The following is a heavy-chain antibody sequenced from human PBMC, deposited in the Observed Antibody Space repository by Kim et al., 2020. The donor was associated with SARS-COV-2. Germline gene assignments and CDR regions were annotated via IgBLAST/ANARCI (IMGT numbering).Heavy chain of an antibody. CDR3: ARSQLKTFTTIDGMDV. CDR2: IYYSGST. J-gene: IGHJ6*02. V-gene: IGHV4-59*01. D-gene: IGHD3-22*01. CDR1: GGSISSYY. Sequence: SETLSLTCTVSGGSISSYYWSWIRQPPGKGLEWIGYIYYSGSTNYNPSLKSRVTISVDTSKNQFSPKLSSVTAADTAVYYCARSQLKTFTTIDGMDVWGQGTTVTVSS.